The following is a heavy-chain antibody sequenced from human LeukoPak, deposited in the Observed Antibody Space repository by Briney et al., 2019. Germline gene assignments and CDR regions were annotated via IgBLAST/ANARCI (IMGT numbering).Heavy chain of an antibody. D-gene: IGHD2-2*01. CDR1: GYTFTGYY. CDR3: ATGIVVVPAATHYFDY. Sequence: RASVKVSCKASGYTFTGYYMHWVRQAPGQGLEWMGWINPNSGGTNYAQKFQGRVTMTRDTSISTAYMELSRLRSDDTAVYYCATGIVVVPAATHYFDYWGQGTLVTVSS. CDR2: INPNSGGT. V-gene: IGHV1-2*02. J-gene: IGHJ4*02.